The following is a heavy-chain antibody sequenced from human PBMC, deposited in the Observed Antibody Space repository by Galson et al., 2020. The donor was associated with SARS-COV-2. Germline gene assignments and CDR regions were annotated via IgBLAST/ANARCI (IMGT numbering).Heavy chain of an antibody. V-gene: IGHV4-38-2*01. CDR1: GYSISSGYH. D-gene: IGHD1-26*01. J-gene: IGHJ4*02. Sequence: SETLSITCAVSGYSISSGYHWGWIRQPPGKGLDCIGSIYHSGNTYYNPSLESRVTISVDTSKNQFSLKLSSVTAADTAVYYCARGNECSPYSAFNNWGQGTLVTVS. CDR2: IYHSGNT. CDR3: ARGNECSPYSAFNN.